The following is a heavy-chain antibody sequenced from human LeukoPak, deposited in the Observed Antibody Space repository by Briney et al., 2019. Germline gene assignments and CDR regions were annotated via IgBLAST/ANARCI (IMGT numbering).Heavy chain of an antibody. CDR1: GGSISSYY. D-gene: IGHD6-19*01. Sequence: SETLSLTCTVSGGSISSYYWSWIRQPPGKGLEWIGYIYYSGSTNYNPSLKSRVTISVDASKNQFSLKLSSVTAADTAVYYCAGSRYSSGWYYFDYWGQGTLVTVSS. CDR2: IYYSGST. V-gene: IGHV4-59*01. CDR3: AGSRYSSGWYYFDY. J-gene: IGHJ4*02.